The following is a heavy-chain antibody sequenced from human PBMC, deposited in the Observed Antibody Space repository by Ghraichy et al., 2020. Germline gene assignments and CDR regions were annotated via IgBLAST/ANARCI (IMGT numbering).Heavy chain of an antibody. CDR3: ARQNYDFRYGMDV. D-gene: IGHD3-3*01. CDR2: IYHSGST. CDR1: GGSISSGGYS. J-gene: IGHJ6*02. Sequence: SETLSLTCAVSGGSISSGGYSWSWIRQPPGKGLEWIGYIYHSGSTYYNPSLKSRVTISVDRSKNQFSLKLSSVTAADTAVYYCARQNYDFRYGMDVWGQGTTVTVSS. V-gene: IGHV4-30-2*01.